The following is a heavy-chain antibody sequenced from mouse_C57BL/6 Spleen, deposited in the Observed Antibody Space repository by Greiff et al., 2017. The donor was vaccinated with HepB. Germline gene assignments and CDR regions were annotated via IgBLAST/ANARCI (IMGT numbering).Heavy chain of an antibody. CDR2: IDPANGNT. CDR3: ARGYGSSSFYAMDY. CDR1: GYNFKNTY. J-gene: IGHJ4*01. V-gene: IGHV14-3*01. D-gene: IGHD1-1*01. Sequence: VQLQQPVAELVRPGASVKLSCKASGYNFKNTYMHWVKQRPEQGLEWIGRIDPANGNTKYAPKFQGKATMTADTSSNTAYLQLSSLTSEDTAFYYGARGYGSSSFYAMDYWGQGTSVTVSS.